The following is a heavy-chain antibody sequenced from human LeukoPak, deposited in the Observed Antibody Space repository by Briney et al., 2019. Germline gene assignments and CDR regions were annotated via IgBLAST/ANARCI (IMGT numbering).Heavy chain of an antibody. J-gene: IGHJ4*02. CDR3: AKDIAAAGNFDY. V-gene: IGHV3-9*01. D-gene: IGHD6-13*01. Sequence: GGSLRLSCAASGFTFSSYAMSWVRQAPGKGLEWVSGISWNSGSIGYADSVKGRFTISRDNAKNSLYLQMNSLRAEDTALYYCAKDIAAAGNFDYWGRETQVTVSS. CDR2: ISWNSGSI. CDR1: GFTFSSYA.